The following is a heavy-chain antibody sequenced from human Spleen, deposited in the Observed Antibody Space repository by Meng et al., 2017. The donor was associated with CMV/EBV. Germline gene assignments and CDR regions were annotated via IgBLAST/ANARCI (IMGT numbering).Heavy chain of an antibody. CDR3: AGYDFWSGYNQANAMDV. J-gene: IGHJ6*02. D-gene: IGHD3-3*01. CDR2: ISSSSSYI. Sequence: GGSLRLSCVASGFPFSSYSMNWVRQAPGKGLEWVSSISSSSSYIYYADSVKGRFTISRNNAENTLYLQMSSLRAEDTAVYYCAGYDFWSGYNQANAMDVWGQGTTVTVSS. V-gene: IGHV3-21*01. CDR1: GFPFSSYS.